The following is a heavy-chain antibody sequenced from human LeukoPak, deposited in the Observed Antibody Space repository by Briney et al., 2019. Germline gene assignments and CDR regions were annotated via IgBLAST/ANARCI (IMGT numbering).Heavy chain of an antibody. V-gene: IGHV3-23*01. Sequence: GGSLRLSCAASGFTFSSYAMSWVLQAPGKGLEWVSNISASGGSTYYADSVQGRFTIARDNSKNSLYLQMNSLRAEDTAVYYCARDRYYGDYTYALDIWGQGTMVTVSS. D-gene: IGHD4-17*01. CDR2: ISASGGST. J-gene: IGHJ3*02. CDR3: ARDRYYGDYTYALDI. CDR1: GFTFSSYA.